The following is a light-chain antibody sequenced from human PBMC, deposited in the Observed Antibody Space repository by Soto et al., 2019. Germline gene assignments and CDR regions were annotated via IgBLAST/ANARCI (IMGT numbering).Light chain of an antibody. J-gene: IGKJ1*01. Sequence: DVVMTQSPLSLPVTLGQPASISCRSSQTLLGSDGNTYLNWFQQRPGQSPRRLIYKVSNRDSGVLDRISGSGSGTNFTLQISRVEAEDVGIYYCMQGTHCPQWTFGQGTKVEIK. CDR1: QTLLGSDGNTY. CDR2: KVS. CDR3: MQGTHCPQWT. V-gene: IGKV2-30*01.